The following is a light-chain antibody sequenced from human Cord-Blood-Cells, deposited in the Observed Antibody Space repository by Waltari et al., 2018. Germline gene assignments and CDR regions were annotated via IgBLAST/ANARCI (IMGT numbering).Light chain of an antibody. CDR1: QSVSSY. CDR3: QQRSNFLT. V-gene: IGKV3-11*01. Sequence: EIVLTQSPATLSLSPGERATLSCRASQSVSSYLAWYQQKPGQAPRLLIYDASNRATGIPARFSGSGSGTDFTLTISSLEPEDFAVYYCQQRSNFLTFGVGTKVEIK. J-gene: IGKJ4*01. CDR2: DAS.